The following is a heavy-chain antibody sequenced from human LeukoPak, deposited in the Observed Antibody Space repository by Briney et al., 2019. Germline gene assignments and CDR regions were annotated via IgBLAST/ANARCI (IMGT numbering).Heavy chain of an antibody. CDR3: ARGATLVYNLFDP. CDR1: GSFFTSYW. V-gene: IGHV5-51*01. D-gene: IGHD1-26*01. Sequence: GASLLISCEGSGSFFTSYWIGGGRPLRGEGQEGTGIIYPGDSDTRYSPSFQRQLPISADKSISTAYLQSSSLKASHTAMYYCARGATLVYNLFDPWGRGTLVTVSS. CDR2: IYPGDSDT. J-gene: IGHJ5*02.